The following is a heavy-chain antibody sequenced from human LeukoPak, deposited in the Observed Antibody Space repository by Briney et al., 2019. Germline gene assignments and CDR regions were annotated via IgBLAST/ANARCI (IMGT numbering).Heavy chain of an antibody. D-gene: IGHD3-3*01. J-gene: IGHJ2*01. CDR1: GGSLSGLY. V-gene: IGHV4-59*01. CDR2: IYYSGST. Sequence: SETLSLTCAVYGGSLSGLYWSWIRQPPGKGLEWIGYIYYSGSTNYNPSLKSRVTISVDTSKNQFSLKLSSVTAADTAVYYCARQDYDFWSGYPWYFDLWGRGTLVTVSS. CDR3: ARQDYDFWSGYPWYFDL.